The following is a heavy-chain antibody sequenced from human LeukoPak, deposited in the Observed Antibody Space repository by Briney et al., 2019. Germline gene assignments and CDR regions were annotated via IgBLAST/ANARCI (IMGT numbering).Heavy chain of an antibody. CDR2: ISYDGSNK. V-gene: IGHV3-30*18. CDR3: AKDQTVTTKYYYYGMDV. J-gene: IGHJ6*02. CDR1: GFTFSSYG. D-gene: IGHD4-17*01. Sequence: HPGGSLRLSCAASGFTFSSYGMHWVRQAPGKGPEWVAVISYDGSNKYYADSVKGRFTISRDNSKNTLYLQMNSLRAEDTAVYYCAKDQTVTTKYYYYGMDVWGQGTTVTVSS.